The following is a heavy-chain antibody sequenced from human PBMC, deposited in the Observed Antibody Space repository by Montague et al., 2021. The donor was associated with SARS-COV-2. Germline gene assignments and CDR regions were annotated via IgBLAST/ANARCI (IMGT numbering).Heavy chain of an antibody. J-gene: IGHJ3*02. D-gene: IGHD3-22*01. CDR1: GGSISSSSYY. CDR3: ARYYYDSGGYPEDDAFDI. V-gene: IGHV4-39*01. CDR2: IYYSGST. Sequence: SETLSLTCTVSGGSISSSSYYWGWIRQPPGKGLEWIGSIYYSGSTYYNPSLKSRVTISVDTSKNQFSLKLSSVTAADTAVYYCARYYYDSGGYPEDDAFDIWGQGTMVTVSS.